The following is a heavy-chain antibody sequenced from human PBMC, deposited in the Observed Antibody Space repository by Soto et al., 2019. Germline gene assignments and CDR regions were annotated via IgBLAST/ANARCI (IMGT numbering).Heavy chain of an antibody. CDR1: GFTFSSYG. D-gene: IGHD6-6*01. Sequence: LRLSCAASGFTFSSYGMHWVRQAPGKGLEWVAVISYDGSNKYYADSVKGRFTISRDNSKNTLYLQMNSLRAEDTAVYYCAKEAGIAARHPFGGYYYYGMDVWGQGTTVTVSS. V-gene: IGHV3-30*18. CDR3: AKEAGIAARHPFGGYYYYGMDV. CDR2: ISYDGSNK. J-gene: IGHJ6*02.